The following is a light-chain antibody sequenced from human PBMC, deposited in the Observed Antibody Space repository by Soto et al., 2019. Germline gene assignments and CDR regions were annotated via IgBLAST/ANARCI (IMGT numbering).Light chain of an antibody. J-gene: IGLJ2*01. CDR2: EGS. CDR1: SSDVGIYNL. Sequence: QSALTQPASVSGSPGQSITISCTGTSSDVGIYNLVSWYQQHPGKAPKLIIYEGSKRPSGVSDRFSGSKSGNTASLTISGLQAEDEADYHCCSYAVSNPLIFGGGTQLTVL. V-gene: IGLV2-23*01. CDR3: CSYAVSNPLI.